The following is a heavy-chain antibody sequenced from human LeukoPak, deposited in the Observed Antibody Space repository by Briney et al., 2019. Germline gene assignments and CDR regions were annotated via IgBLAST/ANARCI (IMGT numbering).Heavy chain of an antibody. V-gene: IGHV3-30-3*01. CDR3: ARSNVDTAMADPGPNDY. D-gene: IGHD5-18*01. J-gene: IGHJ4*02. CDR1: GFTFSSYA. Sequence: GGSLRLSCAASGFTFSSYAMHWVRQAPGKGLEWVAVISYDGSNKYYADSVKGRFTISRDNSKNTLYLQMNSLRAEDTAVYYCARSNVDTAMADPGPNDYWGQGTLVTVSS. CDR2: ISYDGSNK.